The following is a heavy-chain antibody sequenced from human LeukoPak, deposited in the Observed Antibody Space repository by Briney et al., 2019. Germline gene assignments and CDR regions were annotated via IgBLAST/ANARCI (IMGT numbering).Heavy chain of an antibody. CDR3: ARPGPCGDSCYSTYFDY. CDR2: IYPGDSDT. Sequence: GESLQISCKGSGYSFTSYWIGWVRQMPGKGLEWMGIIYPGDSDTRYSPSFQGQVTISADKSISTAYLQWSSLKASDTAMYYCARPGPCGDSCYSTYFDYWGQGTLVTVSS. D-gene: IGHD2-15*01. J-gene: IGHJ4*02. V-gene: IGHV5-51*01. CDR1: GYSFTSYW.